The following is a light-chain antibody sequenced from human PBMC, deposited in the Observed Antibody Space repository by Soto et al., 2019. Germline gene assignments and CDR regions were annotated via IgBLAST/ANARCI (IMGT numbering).Light chain of an antibody. CDR2: GAS. CDR1: QSVSSN. Sequence: EIVLTQSPATLSVSPGERANLSCRASQSVSSNLAWYQQKPGQAPRLLINGASTRATGIPARFSGSGSGTEFTLTISSLQSEDFAVYYCQQYNNWPRTFGQGTKVDIK. V-gene: IGKV3-15*01. J-gene: IGKJ1*01. CDR3: QQYNNWPRT.